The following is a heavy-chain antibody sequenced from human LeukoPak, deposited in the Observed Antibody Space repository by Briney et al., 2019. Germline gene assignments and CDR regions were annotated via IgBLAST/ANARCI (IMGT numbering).Heavy chain of an antibody. CDR2: IYTSGST. J-gene: IGHJ4*02. CDR3: ARATTTWSEYYFDY. V-gene: IGHV4-4*07. CDR1: GGSISSYY. D-gene: IGHD1-1*01. Sequence: KPSETLSLTCTVSGGSISSYYWSWIRQPAGKGLEWIGRIYTSGSTNYNPSLKSRVTMSVDTSKNQFSLKLSSVTAADTAVYYCARATTTWSEYYFDYWGQGTLVTVSS.